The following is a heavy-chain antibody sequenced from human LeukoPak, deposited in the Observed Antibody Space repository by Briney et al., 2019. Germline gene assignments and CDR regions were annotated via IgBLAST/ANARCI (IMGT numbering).Heavy chain of an antibody. CDR3: ARDIVVVPAARSYAFDI. CDR1: GGSFSGYY. Sequence: SETLSLTCAVYGGSFSGYYWSWIRQPPGKGLEWIGEINHSGSTNYNPSLKSRVTISVDTSKNQFSLDLSSVTAADTAVYYCARDIVVVPAARSYAFDIWGQGTVVTVSS. V-gene: IGHV4-34*01. J-gene: IGHJ3*02. D-gene: IGHD2-2*01. CDR2: INHSGST.